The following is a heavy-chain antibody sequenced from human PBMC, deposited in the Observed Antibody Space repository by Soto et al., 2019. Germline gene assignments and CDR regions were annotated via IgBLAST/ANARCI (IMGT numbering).Heavy chain of an antibody. Sequence: SVKVSCKASGFTFTSSAVQWVRQARGQRLEWIGWIVVGSGNTNYAQKFQERVTITRDMSTSTAYMELSSLRSEDTAVYYCAAFKSTRNFWSGYPTAFDIWGQGTMVT. CDR3: AAFKSTRNFWSGYPTAFDI. CDR2: IVVGSGNT. V-gene: IGHV1-58*01. D-gene: IGHD3-3*01. CDR1: GFTFTSSA. J-gene: IGHJ3*02.